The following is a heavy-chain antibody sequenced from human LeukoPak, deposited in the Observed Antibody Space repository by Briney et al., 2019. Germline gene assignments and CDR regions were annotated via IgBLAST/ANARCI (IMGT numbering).Heavy chain of an antibody. J-gene: IGHJ1*01. D-gene: IGHD6-19*01. CDR3: ARLPAGYSSGWYAEYFQH. CDR1: GYTFTGYY. Sequence: ASVKVSCKASGYTFTGYYMHWVRQAPGQGLEWMGWINPNSGGTNYAQKFQGRVTMTRNTSISTAYMGLSSLRSEDTAVYYCARLPAGYSSGWYAEYFQHWGQGTLVTVSS. CDR2: INPNSGGT. V-gene: IGHV1-2*02.